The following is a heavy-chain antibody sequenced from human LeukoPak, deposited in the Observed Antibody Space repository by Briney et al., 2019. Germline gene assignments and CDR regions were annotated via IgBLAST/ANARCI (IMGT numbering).Heavy chain of an antibody. V-gene: IGHV3-33*01. CDR3: AIGGYSYGDGDWFDP. D-gene: IGHD5-18*01. CDR1: GFTFSGYG. J-gene: IGHJ5*02. CDR2: IWYDGSNK. Sequence: GGSLRLSCAASGFTFSGYGMHWVRQAPGKGLEWVAVIWYDGSNKYYADSVKGRFTISRDNSKNTLYLQMNSLRAEDTAVYYCAIGGYSYGDGDWFDPWGQGTLVTVSS.